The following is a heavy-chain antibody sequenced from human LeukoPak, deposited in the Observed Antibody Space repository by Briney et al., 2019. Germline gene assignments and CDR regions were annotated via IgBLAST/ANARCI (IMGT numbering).Heavy chain of an antibody. J-gene: IGHJ4*02. CDR1: GGSVSSGSYY. CDR3: ARGGTVTYDY. V-gene: IGHV4-61*01. D-gene: IGHD4-17*01. Sequence: SETLSLTCTVSGGSVSSGSYYWSWIRQPAGKGLEWIGYIYYSGGTNYNPSLKSRVTISVDTSKNQFSLKLSSVTAADTAVYYCARGGTVTYDYWGQGTLVTVSS. CDR2: IYYSGGT.